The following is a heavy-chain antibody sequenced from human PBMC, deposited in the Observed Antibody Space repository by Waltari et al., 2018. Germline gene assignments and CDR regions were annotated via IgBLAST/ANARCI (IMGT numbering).Heavy chain of an antibody. CDR3: TTIVVVPAATFYYYGMDV. J-gene: IGHJ6*02. V-gene: IGHV3-15*01. CDR1: GSTFSNAW. Sequence: EVQLVESGGGLVKPGGSLRLSCAASGSTFSNAWMSWVRQAPGKGLEWVGRIKSKTDGGTTDYAAPVKGRFTISRDDSKNTLYLQMNSLKTEDTAVYYCTTIVVVPAATFYYYGMDVWGQGTTVTVSS. D-gene: IGHD2-2*01. CDR2: IKSKTDGGTT.